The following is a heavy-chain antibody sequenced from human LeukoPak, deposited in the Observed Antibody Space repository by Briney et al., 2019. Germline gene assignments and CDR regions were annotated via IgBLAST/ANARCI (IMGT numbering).Heavy chain of an antibody. D-gene: IGHD6-19*01. CDR3: AKPGQQWLTDAFDI. CDR2: ISGSGGSI. J-gene: IGHJ3*02. V-gene: IGHV3-23*01. Sequence: PGGSLRLSCAASGFTFSSYAMSWVRQAPGKGLEWVSAISGSGGSIYYAESLKGRFTISRDNSKNTLYLQMNSLRAEDTAVYYCAKPGQQWLTDAFDIWGQGTMVTVSS. CDR1: GFTFSSYA.